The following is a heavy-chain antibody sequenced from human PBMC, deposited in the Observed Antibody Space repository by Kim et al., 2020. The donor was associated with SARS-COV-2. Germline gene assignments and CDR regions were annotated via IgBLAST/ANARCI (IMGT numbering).Heavy chain of an antibody. D-gene: IGHD4-17*01. CDR3: ARSTTVTTFYYYYSGMDV. J-gene: IGHJ6*02. V-gene: IGHV4-34*01. Sequence: SETLSLTCAVYGGSFSGYYWSWIRQPPGKGLEWIGEINHSGSTNYNPSLKSRVTISVDTSKNQFSLKLSSVTAADTAVYYCARSTTVTTFYYYYSGMDVWGQGTTVTVSS. CDR2: INHSGST. CDR1: GGSFSGYY.